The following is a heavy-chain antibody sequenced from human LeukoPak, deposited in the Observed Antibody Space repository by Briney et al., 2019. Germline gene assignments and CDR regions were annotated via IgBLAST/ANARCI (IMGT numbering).Heavy chain of an antibody. CDR3: ARGAEYYYDSSGYFPFDY. CDR2: ITGSYSHI. V-gene: IGHV3-21*01. D-gene: IGHD3-22*01. CDR1: GFTFSSYA. J-gene: IGHJ4*02. Sequence: GGSLRLSCAASGFTFSSYAMHWVRQAPGKGLEWVSSITGSYSHIYYADSVKGRFTISRDNAKNSLYLQMNSLRAEDTAVYYCARGAEYYYDSSGYFPFDYWGQGTLVTVSS.